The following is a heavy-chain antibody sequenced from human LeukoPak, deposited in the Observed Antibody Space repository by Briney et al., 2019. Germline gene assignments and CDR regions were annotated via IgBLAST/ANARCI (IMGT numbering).Heavy chain of an antibody. Sequence: SQTLSLTCTVSGGSISSGGYYWRWIRQPPGKGLEWIGYIYHSGSTYYNPSLKSRVTISVDRSKDQFSLKLSSVTAADTAVYYCAISSARRSQNHDAFDIWGQGTMVTVSS. J-gene: IGHJ3*02. CDR1: GGSISSGGYY. CDR3: AISSARRSQNHDAFDI. V-gene: IGHV4-30-2*01. CDR2: IYHSGST. D-gene: IGHD6-6*01.